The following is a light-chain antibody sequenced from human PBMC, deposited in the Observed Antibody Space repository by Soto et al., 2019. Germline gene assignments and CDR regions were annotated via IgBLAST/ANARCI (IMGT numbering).Light chain of an antibody. V-gene: IGLV2-23*01. J-gene: IGLJ3*02. CDR3: CSYAGSSTGV. CDR1: SSDVGNYNL. CDR2: EGS. Sequence: QSVLTQPASVSGSPGQSITISCTGTSSDVGNYNLVSWYQQHPGKAPKLMIYEGSKRPSGVSNRFSGSKSGNTASLTISGLQAEDEADYYCCSYAGSSTGVFGGGTKVTVL.